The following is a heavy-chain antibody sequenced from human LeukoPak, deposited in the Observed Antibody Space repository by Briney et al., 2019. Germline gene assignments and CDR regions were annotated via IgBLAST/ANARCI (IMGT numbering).Heavy chain of an antibody. CDR3: ARATGELLWFGELLSTGWFDP. CDR1: GGSIRNSSFY. V-gene: IGHV4-39*01. J-gene: IGHJ5*02. Sequence: PSETLSLTCAVSGGSIRNSSFYWGWIRQPPGKGLEWIASIYSTGTTYYNPSIKSRVTISVDTSKNQFSLKLSSVTAADTAVYYCARATGELLWFGELLSTGWFDPWGQGTLVTVSS. D-gene: IGHD3-10*01. CDR2: IYSTGTT.